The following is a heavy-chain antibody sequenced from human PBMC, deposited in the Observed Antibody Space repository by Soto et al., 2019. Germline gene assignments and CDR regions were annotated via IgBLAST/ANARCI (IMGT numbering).Heavy chain of an antibody. D-gene: IGHD6-13*01. Sequence: SVKVSCKASGGTFSSYAISWVRQAPGQGLEWMGGIIPIFGTANYAQKFQGRVTITADKSTSTAYMELSSLRSEDTAVYYCARSDSSSRGGYFDYWGQGTLVTVSS. J-gene: IGHJ4*02. CDR1: GGTFSSYA. V-gene: IGHV1-69*06. CDR2: IIPIFGTA. CDR3: ARSDSSSRGGYFDY.